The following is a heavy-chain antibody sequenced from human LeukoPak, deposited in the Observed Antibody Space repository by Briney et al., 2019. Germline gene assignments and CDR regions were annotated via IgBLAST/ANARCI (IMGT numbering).Heavy chain of an antibody. CDR2: ISIDGNTI. D-gene: IGHD1-26*01. CDR1: GFTFSSYE. V-gene: IGHV3-48*03. CDR3: ASLWELQPEG. Sequence: SGGSLRLSCETSGFTFSSYEMDWVRQAPGKGLEWVSYISIDGNTIHYADCVRGRFSISRDNAKNSVYLQMDSLRAEDTAVYYCASLWELQPEGWGQGTLVTVSS. J-gene: IGHJ4*02.